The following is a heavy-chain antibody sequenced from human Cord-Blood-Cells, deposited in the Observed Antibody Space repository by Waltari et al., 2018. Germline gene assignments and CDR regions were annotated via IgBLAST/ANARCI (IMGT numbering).Heavy chain of an antibody. D-gene: IGHD6-19*01. CDR3: ARVRRGAVAEDY. V-gene: IGHV4-30-4*01. CDR2: IYDSGST. CDR1: GGSISSGDYY. Sequence: QVQLQESGPGLVKPSQTLSLTCTVSGGSISSGDYYWSWIRQPPGKGLEWIGYIYDSGSTYYNPALKSRVTISVDTSKNQFSLKLSSVTAADTAVYYCARVRRGAVAEDYWGQGTLVTVSS. J-gene: IGHJ4*02.